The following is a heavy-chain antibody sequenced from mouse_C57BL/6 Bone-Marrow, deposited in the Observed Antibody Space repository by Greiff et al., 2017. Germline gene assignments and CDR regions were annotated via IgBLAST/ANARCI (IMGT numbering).Heavy chain of an antibody. V-gene: IGHV3-6*01. Sequence: VQLKESGPGLVKPSQSLSLTCSVTGYSITSGYYWNWIRQFPGNKLEWMGYISYDGSNNYNPSLKNRISITRDTSKNQFFLKLNSVTTEDTATYYCARPTAQATFAYWGQGTLVTVSA. CDR3: ARPTAQATFAY. CDR2: ISYDGSN. CDR1: GYSITSGYY. D-gene: IGHD3-2*02. J-gene: IGHJ3*01.